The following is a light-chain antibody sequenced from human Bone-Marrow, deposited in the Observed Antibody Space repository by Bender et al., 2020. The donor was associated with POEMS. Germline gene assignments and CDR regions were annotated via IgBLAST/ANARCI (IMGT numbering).Light chain of an antibody. V-gene: IGLV3-25*03. J-gene: IGLJ2*01. CDR3: QSADSSGPYVVV. CDR1: ALSRQN. Sequence: SYELTHPPSVSVSPGQTARITCSGDALSRQNTFWYQQKPDQAPILVISNTERHSGIPERFSCSSSGTGVTLTINGVQAEDEADYDCQSADSSGPYVVVFGGGTKLTVL. CDR2: NT.